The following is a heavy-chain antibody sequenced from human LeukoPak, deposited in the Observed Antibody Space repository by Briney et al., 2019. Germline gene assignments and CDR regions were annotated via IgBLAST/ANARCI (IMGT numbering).Heavy chain of an antibody. Sequence: PGGSLRLSCAASGFTFSSNWMSWVRQAPGKGLEWVANIKEDGSEKYCVDSVKGRFTISRDNAKNSLYLQMNSLRAEDTAVYYCARDEYNWNVDAFDIWGQGTVVTVSS. D-gene: IGHD1-20*01. CDR1: GFTFSSNW. CDR2: IKEDGSEK. V-gene: IGHV3-7*01. CDR3: ARDEYNWNVDAFDI. J-gene: IGHJ3*02.